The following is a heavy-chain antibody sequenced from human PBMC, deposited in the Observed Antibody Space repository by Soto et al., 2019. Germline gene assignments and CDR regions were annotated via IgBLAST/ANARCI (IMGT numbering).Heavy chain of an antibody. D-gene: IGHD3-3*01. V-gene: IGHV4-59*01. CDR1: GVSISNYY. CDR3: ARAWSGYSSYYFDY. Sequence: QVHLQESGPGLVKPSETLSLTCTVSGVSISNYYWSWIRQPPGKGLEWIGYIYSSVGTDYNPSLRSRVTISVDTYKNQLSQKLSSVTAADTAVYYCARAWSGYSSYYFDYWGQGTLVTVSS. CDR2: IYSSVGT. J-gene: IGHJ4*02.